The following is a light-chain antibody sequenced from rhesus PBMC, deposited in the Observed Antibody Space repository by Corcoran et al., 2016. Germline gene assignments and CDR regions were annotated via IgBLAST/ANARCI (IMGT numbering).Light chain of an antibody. V-gene: IGKV1-74*01. CDR3: QHGYGTPFT. Sequence: DIQMTQSPSSLSASVGDRVTFTCRASENVNNFLNWYQQKPGKAPNLLIYKASTFQSGVPSRFSGSGSGTYYTFTISSLQPEDVATYYCQHGYGTPFTFGPGTKLEIK. J-gene: IGKJ3*01. CDR1: ENVNNF. CDR2: KAS.